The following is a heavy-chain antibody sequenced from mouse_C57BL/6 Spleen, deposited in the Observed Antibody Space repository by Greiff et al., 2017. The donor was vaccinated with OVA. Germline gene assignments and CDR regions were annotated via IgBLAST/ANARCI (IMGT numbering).Heavy chain of an antibody. J-gene: IGHJ2*01. CDR2: IDPETGGT. V-gene: IGHV1-15*01. CDR3: TRGGYYGSSYFDY. Sequence: QVHVKQSGAELVRPGASVTLSCKASGYTFTDYEMHWVKQTPVHGLEWIGAIDPETGGTAYNQKFKGKAILTADKSSSTAYMELRSLTSEDSAVYYCTRGGYYGSSYFDYWGQGTTLTVSS. CDR1: GYTFTDYE. D-gene: IGHD1-1*01.